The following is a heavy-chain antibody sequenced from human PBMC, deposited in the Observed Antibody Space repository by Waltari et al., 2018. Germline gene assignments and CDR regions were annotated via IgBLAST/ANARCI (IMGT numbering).Heavy chain of an antibody. CDR3: ARHSELQYYGGPLDAFDI. Sequence: QLQLQESGPGLVKPSETLSLTCTVSGGSISSSSYYWGWIRQPPGKGLEWIGSIYYSGSTDSNPSLKSRVTISVDTSKNQFSLKLSSVTAADTAVYYWARHSELQYYGGPLDAFDIWGQGTMVTVSS. CDR1: GGSISSSSYY. D-gene: IGHD4-17*01. CDR2: IYYSGST. V-gene: IGHV4-39*01. J-gene: IGHJ3*02.